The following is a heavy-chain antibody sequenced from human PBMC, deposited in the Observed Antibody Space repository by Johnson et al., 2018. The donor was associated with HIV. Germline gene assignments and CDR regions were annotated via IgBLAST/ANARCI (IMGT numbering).Heavy chain of an antibody. V-gene: IGHV3-23*04. CDR3: ARQTLRAFDI. CDR2: ISGSGGST. CDR1: GFTFRNYA. J-gene: IGHJ3*02. Sequence: VQLVESGGDLVQPGGSLRLSCAASGFTFRNYALTWVRQAPGKGLDWVSSISGSGGSTHYADSVKGRFTISRDNSKNTLYLEMNSLRTEDTALYYCARQTLRAFDIWGQGAMVTVAS.